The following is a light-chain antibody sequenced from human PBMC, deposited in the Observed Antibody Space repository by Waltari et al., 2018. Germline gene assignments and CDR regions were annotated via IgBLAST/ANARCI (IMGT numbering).Light chain of an antibody. Sequence: QSALTQPPSASGSPGQSVTISCTGTSSDVGGYDYVSWYQQHPGKAPKLIIFEVNNCTAGVLDRFSGSKSGNTASLTISGLQPEDEAYYYCSSYAGSNNFVLFGGGTKLTVL. CDR1: SSDVGGYDY. CDR2: EVN. V-gene: IGLV2-8*01. CDR3: SSYAGSNNFVL. J-gene: IGLJ2*01.